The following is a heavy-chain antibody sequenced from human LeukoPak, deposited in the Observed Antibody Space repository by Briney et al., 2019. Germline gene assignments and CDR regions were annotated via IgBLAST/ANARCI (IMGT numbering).Heavy chain of an antibody. D-gene: IGHD6-13*01. Sequence: SETLSLTCTVSSGSISSYYWSWIRQPPGKGLEWIGYIYYSGSTNYIPSLKSRVTISVDTSKNQFSLKLSSVTAADTAVYYCARGSRGSSSWSTRRWFDPWGQGTLVTVSS. CDR1: SGSISSYY. CDR3: ARGSRGSSSWSTRRWFDP. J-gene: IGHJ5*02. V-gene: IGHV4-59*08. CDR2: IYYSGST.